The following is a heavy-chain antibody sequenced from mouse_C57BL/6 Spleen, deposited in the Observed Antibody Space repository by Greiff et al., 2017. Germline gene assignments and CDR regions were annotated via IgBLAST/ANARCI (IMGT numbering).Heavy chain of an antibody. Sequence: VQLQESGPELVKPGASVKISCKASGYTFTDYYINWVKQRPGQGLEWIGWIFPGSGSTYYNEKFKGKGTLTVDKSSSTAYMLLSSLTSEDSAVYFCARGHSSGHVGFAYWGQVTLVTVSA. J-gene: IGHJ3*01. CDR1: GYTFTDYY. V-gene: IGHV1-75*01. CDR2: IFPGSGST. CDR3: ARGHSSGHVGFAY. D-gene: IGHD3-2*02.